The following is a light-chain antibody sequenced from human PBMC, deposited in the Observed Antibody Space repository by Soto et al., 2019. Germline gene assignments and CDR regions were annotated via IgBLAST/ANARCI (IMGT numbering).Light chain of an antibody. CDR2: GIA. J-gene: IGKJ1*01. CDR1: ESVSSSS. V-gene: IGKV3-20*01. Sequence: EIVLTQSPGTLSLSPGERATLSCRANESVSSSSLAWYQQKPGQAPRLLIYGIATRATGIPDRFSGSGSGTDFSLTISRLEPEDFAVYYCQQYGGSPRTFGQGTKVEIK. CDR3: QQYGGSPRT.